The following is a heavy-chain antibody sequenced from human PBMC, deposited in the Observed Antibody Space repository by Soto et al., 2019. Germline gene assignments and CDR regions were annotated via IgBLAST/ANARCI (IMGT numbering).Heavy chain of an antibody. J-gene: IGHJ4*02. CDR3: ARVVTPRTFDY. CDR1: GDSVTSHY. V-gene: IGHV4-34*01. CDR2: INHSGST. D-gene: IGHD1-1*01. Sequence: PSETLSLTCSFSGDSVTSHYWSWIRQPPGKGLEWIGEINHSGSTNYNPSLKSRVTISVDTSKNQFSLKLSSVTAADTAVYYCARVVTPRTFDYWGQGTLVTVSS.